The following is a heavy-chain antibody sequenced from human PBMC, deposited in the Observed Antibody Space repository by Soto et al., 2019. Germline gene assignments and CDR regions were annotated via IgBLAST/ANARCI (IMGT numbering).Heavy chain of an antibody. V-gene: IGHV4-59*08. Sequence: SETLSLTCTVSGGSISSYYWSWIRQPPGKGLEWIGYIYYSGSTNYNPSLKSRVTISVDTSKNQFSLKLSSVTAADTAVYYCARLVYDFWSGSPYNWFDPWGQGTLVTVSS. CDR1: GGSISSYY. CDR2: IYYSGST. CDR3: ARLVYDFWSGSPYNWFDP. D-gene: IGHD3-3*01. J-gene: IGHJ5*02.